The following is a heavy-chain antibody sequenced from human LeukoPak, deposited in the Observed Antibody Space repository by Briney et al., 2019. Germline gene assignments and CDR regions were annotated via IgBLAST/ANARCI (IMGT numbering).Heavy chain of an antibody. Sequence: GASVKVSCKASGYTFTSYAMHWVRQAPGQRLEWMGWINAGNGNTKYSQKFQGRVTITTDTSTSTAYMELRSLRSDDTAVYYCARAVGLVPWFDPWGQGTLVTVSS. CDR1: GYTFTSYA. J-gene: IGHJ5*02. CDR3: ARAVGLVPWFDP. CDR2: INAGNGNT. V-gene: IGHV1-3*01. D-gene: IGHD6-6*01.